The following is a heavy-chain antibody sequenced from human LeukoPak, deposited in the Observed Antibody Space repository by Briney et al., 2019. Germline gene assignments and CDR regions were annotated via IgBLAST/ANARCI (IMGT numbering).Heavy chain of an antibody. V-gene: IGHV5-51*01. CDR1: GYNFTNYW. CDR2: MYPGDSDT. J-gene: IGHJ4*02. Sequence: GESLKISCKGSGYNFTNYWIGWVRQMSGEGLEWMGIMYPGDSDTRYSPSFQGQVTISADRSISTAYLQWSSLKASDTAMYYCARQSHPITDYWGQGTLVTVSS. D-gene: IGHD1-14*01. CDR3: ARQSHPITDY.